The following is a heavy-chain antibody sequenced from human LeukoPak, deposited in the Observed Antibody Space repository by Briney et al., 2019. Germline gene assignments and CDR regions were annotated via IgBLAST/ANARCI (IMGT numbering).Heavy chain of an antibody. J-gene: IGHJ3*02. V-gene: IGHV1-2*06. D-gene: IGHD3-22*01. CDR1: GYTFTGYC. Sequence: ASVKVSCKASGYTFTGYCMHWVRQAPGQGLEWMGRINPNSGGTNYAQKFQGRVTMTRDTSISTAYMELSRLRSDDTAVYYCARTYYYDSSGYYGDAFDIWGQGTMVTVSS. CDR2: INPNSGGT. CDR3: ARTYYYDSSGYYGDAFDI.